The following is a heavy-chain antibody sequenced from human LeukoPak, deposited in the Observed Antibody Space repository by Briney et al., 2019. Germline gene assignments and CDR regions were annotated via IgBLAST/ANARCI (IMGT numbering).Heavy chain of an antibody. V-gene: IGHV4-39*07. J-gene: IGHJ6*03. CDR1: GGSISSSSYY. CDR3: ARVGGSSPYYYYMDV. D-gene: IGHD6-13*01. CDR2: IYYSGST. Sequence: KASETLSLTCTVSGGSISSSSYYWGWIRQPPGKGLEWIGTIYYSGSTYYNPSLKSRVTISVDTSKNQFSLKLSSVTAADTAVYYCARVGGSSPYYYYMDVWGKGTTVTVSS.